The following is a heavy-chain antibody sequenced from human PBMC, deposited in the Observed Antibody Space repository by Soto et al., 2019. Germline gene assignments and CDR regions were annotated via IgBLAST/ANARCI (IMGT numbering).Heavy chain of an antibody. CDR3: AREYYDYIWGSYRYTSNNWFDP. CDR1: GYTFTSYG. D-gene: IGHD3-16*02. CDR2: ISAYNGNT. J-gene: IGHJ5*02. V-gene: IGHV1-18*01. Sequence: ASVKVSCKASGYTFTSYGISWVRQAPGQGLEWMGWISAYNGNTNYAQKLQGRATMTTDTSTSTAYMELRSLRSDDTAVYYCAREYYDYIWGSYRYTSNNWFDPWGQGTLVTVSS.